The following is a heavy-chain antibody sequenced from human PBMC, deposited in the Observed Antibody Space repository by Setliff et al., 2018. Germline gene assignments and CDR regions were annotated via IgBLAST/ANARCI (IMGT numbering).Heavy chain of an antibody. Sequence: PGESLKISCAASGFSFSGSAVYWVRQASVKGLEWIGRIRGRTDNYATAYAASVRGRFTISRDDSKNTAYLQMNSLKIEDTAVYYCAGAGGNSDYFDYWGQGTLVTVPQ. V-gene: IGHV3-73*01. D-gene: IGHD2-21*02. CDR2: IRGRTDNYAT. J-gene: IGHJ4*02. CDR1: GFSFSGSA. CDR3: AGAGGNSDYFDY.